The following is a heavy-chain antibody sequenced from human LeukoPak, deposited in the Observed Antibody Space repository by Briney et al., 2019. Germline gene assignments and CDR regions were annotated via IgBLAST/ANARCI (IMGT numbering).Heavy chain of an antibody. CDR2: IIPIFGTA. CDR3: AREARYCSSTSCYLLGAFDI. V-gene: IGHV1-69*01. J-gene: IGHJ3*02. Sequence: ASVKVSFKASGGTFSSYAISWVRQAPGQGREWMGGIIPIFGTANYAQKFQGRVTITADESTSTAYMELSSLRSEDTAVYYCAREARYCSSTSCYLLGAFDIWGQGTMVTVSS. D-gene: IGHD2-2*01. CDR1: GGTFSSYA.